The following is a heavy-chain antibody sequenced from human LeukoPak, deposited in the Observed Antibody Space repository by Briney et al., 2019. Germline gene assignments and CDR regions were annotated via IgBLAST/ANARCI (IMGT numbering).Heavy chain of an antibody. D-gene: IGHD6-19*01. V-gene: IGHV1-18*01. J-gene: IGHJ6*02. CDR3: AARLGGWYQLVYYGMDV. CDR2: ISAYNGNT. Sequence: ASVKVSCKASGYTFTSYDINWVRQAPGQGLEWMGWISAYNGNTNYAQKLQGRVTMTTDTSTSTAYMELRSLGSDDTAVYYCAARLGGWYQLVYYGMDVWGQGTTVTVSS. CDR1: GYTFTSYD.